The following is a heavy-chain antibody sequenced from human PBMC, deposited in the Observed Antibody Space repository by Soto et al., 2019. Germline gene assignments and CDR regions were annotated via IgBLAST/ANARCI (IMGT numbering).Heavy chain of an antibody. CDR1: GFTFGYFS. CDR2: ISDSGSST. V-gene: IGHV3-21*01. J-gene: IGHJ4*02. D-gene: IGHD5-18*01. CDR3: ARVSLDSYPGY. Sequence: GGSLRLSCAASGFTFGYFSMNWVRQAPGKGLEWVSSISDSGSSTYYADSVMGRFTISRDNAKNSLYLQMNSLRAEDTAVYFCARVSLDSYPGYWGQGTLVTVSS.